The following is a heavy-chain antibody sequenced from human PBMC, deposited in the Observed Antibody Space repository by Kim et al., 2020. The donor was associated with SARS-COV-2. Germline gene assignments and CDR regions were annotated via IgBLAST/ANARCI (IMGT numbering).Heavy chain of an antibody. CDR2: MYYSGLT. Sequence: SETLSLTCSVSGASISEYYWSWIRQTPGKGLEWIGYMYYSGLTDYNPSLKSRVTLSVDTSKSQFSLELTSLTAADTAVYYCARGGGWFGDLSFGMDVWGPGTTVIVSS. CDR1: GASISEYY. V-gene: IGHV4-59*01. D-gene: IGHD3-10*01. CDR3: ARGGGWFGDLSFGMDV. J-gene: IGHJ6*02.